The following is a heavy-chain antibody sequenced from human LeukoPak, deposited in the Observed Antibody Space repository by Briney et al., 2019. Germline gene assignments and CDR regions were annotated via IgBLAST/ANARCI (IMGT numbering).Heavy chain of an antibody. CDR2: IIPIFGTA. J-gene: IGHJ4*02. CDR1: GGTFSSYA. Sequence: ASVKVSCKASGGTFSSYAISWVRQAPGQGLEWMGGIIPIFGTANYAQKFQGRVTITADKSTSTAYMELSSLRPEDTAVYYCARDDTSGFDYWGQGTLVTVSS. CDR3: ARDDTSGFDY. V-gene: IGHV1-69*06. D-gene: IGHD6-19*01.